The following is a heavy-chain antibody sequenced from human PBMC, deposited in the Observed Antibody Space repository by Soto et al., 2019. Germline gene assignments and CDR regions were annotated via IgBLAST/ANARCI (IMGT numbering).Heavy chain of an antibody. J-gene: IGHJ4*02. D-gene: IGHD1-26*01. V-gene: IGHV1-8*01. Sequence: QVQLVQSGAEVREPGASVKVSCKASGYSFTSLDINWVRQTTGQGLEWMGWMQPSSGRTGYAQKFQGRVTRTRDTSINTAYMELSSLTSDDTAFYYCARGVTAGVDYWGQGTLVTVSS. CDR1: GYSFTSLD. CDR2: MQPSSGRT. CDR3: ARGVTAGVDY.